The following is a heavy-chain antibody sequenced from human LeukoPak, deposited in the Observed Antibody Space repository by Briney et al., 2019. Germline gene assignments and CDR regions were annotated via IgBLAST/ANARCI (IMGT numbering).Heavy chain of an antibody. CDR2: ISYDGSNK. J-gene: IGHJ4*02. CDR1: AFTLSNYA. Sequence: PGGSLRLSCAGSAFTLSNYAINWVRQAPGKGLEWVAVISYDGSNKYYADSVKGRFTISRDNSKNTLYLQMNSLRAEDTAVYYCARDSMVESHPKYSSSWSYWGQGTLVTVSS. CDR3: ARDSMVESHPKYSSSWSY. D-gene: IGHD6-13*01. V-gene: IGHV3-30-3*01.